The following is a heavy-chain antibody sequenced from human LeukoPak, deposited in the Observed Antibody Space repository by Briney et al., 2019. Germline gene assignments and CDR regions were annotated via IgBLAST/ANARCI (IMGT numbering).Heavy chain of an antibody. D-gene: IGHD5-12*01. CDR1: GFTFSAFW. CDR2: INSDDSRT. J-gene: IGHJ4*02. Sequence: PGGSLRLSCAASGFTFSAFWMHWVRQAPGKGLVWVSRINSDDSRTTYADSVKGRFTISRDNSKNTLYLQMNSLRAEDTAVYYCAKSRDKVGGFDYWGQGTLVTVSS. V-gene: IGHV3-74*01. CDR3: AKSRDKVGGFDY.